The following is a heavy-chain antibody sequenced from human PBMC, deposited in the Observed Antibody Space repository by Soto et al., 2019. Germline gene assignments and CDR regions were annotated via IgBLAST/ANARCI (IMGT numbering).Heavy chain of an antibody. Sequence: SETLSLTCAVSGGSISSSNWWSWVRQPPGKGLEWIGEIYHSGSTNYNPSLKSRVTISVDKSKNQFSLKLSSVTAADTAVYYCARDDRIAVAGYYYYYGMDVWGQGTTVTVSS. J-gene: IGHJ6*02. CDR1: GGSISSSNW. V-gene: IGHV4-4*02. D-gene: IGHD6-19*01. CDR3: ARDDRIAVAGYYYYYGMDV. CDR2: IYHSGST.